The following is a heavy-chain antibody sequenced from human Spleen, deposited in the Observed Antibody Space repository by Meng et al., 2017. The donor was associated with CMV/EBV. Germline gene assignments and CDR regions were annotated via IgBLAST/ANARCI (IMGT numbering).Heavy chain of an antibody. Sequence: SCKASGYTFIAYMMHWVRQAPGKALEWVASISGTSIYIYYADSVKGRFTISRDSARSSVYLQMNSLTGADTAVYYCARDDGSGNVYDFYFGMDVWGPGTTVTVSS. D-gene: IGHD3-10*01. J-gene: IGHJ6*02. V-gene: IGHV3-21*01. CDR2: ISGTSIYI. CDR3: ARDDGSGNVYDFYFGMDV. CDR1: GYTFIAYM.